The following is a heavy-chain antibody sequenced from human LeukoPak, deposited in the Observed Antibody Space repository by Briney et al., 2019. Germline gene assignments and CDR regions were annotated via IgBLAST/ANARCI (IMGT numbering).Heavy chain of an antibody. CDR3: AKAPVTTCRGAYCDPCDY. CDR1: GFPFDDCG. D-gene: IGHD2-21*01. J-gene: IGHJ4*02. Sequence: PGGSLRLSCAAFGFPFDDCGMSWVRQAPGKGLEWVSGINWNGGSTGYADSVKGRFTISRDSSKNTLFLQMNRLRPEDAAVYYCAKAPVTTCRGAYCDPCDYWGQGTLVTVSS. V-gene: IGHV3-20*04. CDR2: INWNGGST.